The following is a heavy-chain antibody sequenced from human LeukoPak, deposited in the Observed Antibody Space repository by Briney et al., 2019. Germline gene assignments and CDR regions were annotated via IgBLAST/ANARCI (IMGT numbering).Heavy chain of an antibody. J-gene: IGHJ4*02. V-gene: IGHV4-4*07. CDR3: ARHDMTVAPFDY. Sequence: SETLPLTCTVSGGSISSYYWSWIRQPAGKGLEWIGRIYTSGSTNYNPSLKSRVTMSVDTSKNQFSLKLSSVTAADTAVYYCARHDMTVAPFDYWGQGTLVTVSS. CDR2: IYTSGST. D-gene: IGHD6-19*01. CDR1: GGSISSYY.